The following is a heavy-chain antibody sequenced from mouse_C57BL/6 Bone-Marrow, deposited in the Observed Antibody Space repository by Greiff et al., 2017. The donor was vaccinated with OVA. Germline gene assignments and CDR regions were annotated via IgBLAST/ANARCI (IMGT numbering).Heavy chain of an antibody. Sequence: VQLQQPGPELVKPGASVKMSCKASGYTFTGYKMHWVKQSPGQSLEWIGYINPNNGGTSYNQKFKGKATLTVNKSSSTAYMELRSLTSEDSAVYYCARGGYYDPFAYWGQGTLVTVSA. V-gene: IGHV1-22*01. J-gene: IGHJ3*01. CDR1: GYTFTGYK. D-gene: IGHD2-3*01. CDR2: INPNNGGT. CDR3: ARGGYYDPFAY.